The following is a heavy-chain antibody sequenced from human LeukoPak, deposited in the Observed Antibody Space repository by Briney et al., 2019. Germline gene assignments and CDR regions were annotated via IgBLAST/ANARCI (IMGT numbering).Heavy chain of an antibody. D-gene: IGHD3-22*01. Sequence: GESLKISCKGSGYSFTSHWIGWVRQMPGKGLEWMGIIYPGDSDTRYSPSFQGQVTISADKSISTAYLQWSSLKASDTAMYYCARRAYYYDSSGYFDAFDIWGQGTMVTVSS. CDR2: IYPGDSDT. J-gene: IGHJ3*02. CDR3: ARRAYYYDSSGYFDAFDI. V-gene: IGHV5-51*01. CDR1: GYSFTSHW.